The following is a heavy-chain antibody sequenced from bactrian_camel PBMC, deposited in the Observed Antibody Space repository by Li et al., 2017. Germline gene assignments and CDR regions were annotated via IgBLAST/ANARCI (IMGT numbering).Heavy chain of an antibody. CDR1: QLRYSNNC. CDR2: IYTANGTT. V-gene: IGHV3S54*01. D-gene: IGHD5*01. CDR3: AGDWPSSVDYGLSDPCETLRGDFGY. J-gene: IGHJ6*01. Sequence: HVQLVESGGGSVQTGGSLRLSCAASQLRYSNNCVGWFRQAPGKQREGVAMIYTANGTTTYADSVKGRFAISQDNAKNTVYLQMNSLKPEDTGVYYCAGDWPSSVDYGLSDPCETLRGDFGYMDQGTQVTVS.